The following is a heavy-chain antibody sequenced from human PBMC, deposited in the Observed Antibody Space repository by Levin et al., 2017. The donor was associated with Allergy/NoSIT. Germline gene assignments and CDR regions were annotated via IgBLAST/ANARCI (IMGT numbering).Heavy chain of an antibody. CDR2: IKQDGSET. D-gene: IGHD3-16*02. CDR1: GFTFTSFW. Sequence: AASVKVSCAASGFTFTSFWMTWVRQAPGKGLEWVANIKQDGSETYYVDSVKGRFTISRDNAKNSVCLQMNSLRVDDTAVYYCAREEGWGYHYGMDVWGQGTTVTVSS. J-gene: IGHJ6*02. V-gene: IGHV3-7*01. CDR3: AREEGWGYHYGMDV.